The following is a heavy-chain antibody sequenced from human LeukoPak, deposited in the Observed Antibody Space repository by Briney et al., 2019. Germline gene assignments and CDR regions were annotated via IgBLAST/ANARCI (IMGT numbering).Heavy chain of an antibody. CDR1: GFTVGDNY. Sequence: GGSLRLSCAASGFTVGDNYMSWVRQAPGKGLEWVSVMYSRGDTYYANSVKGRFTFSRDISKNTLYLQMNGLRTEDTAMYYCARDAPQVPAAGVLASWGQGTLVTVSS. CDR2: MYSRGDT. V-gene: IGHV3-53*01. CDR3: ARDAPQVPAAGVLAS. D-gene: IGHD6-13*01. J-gene: IGHJ5*02.